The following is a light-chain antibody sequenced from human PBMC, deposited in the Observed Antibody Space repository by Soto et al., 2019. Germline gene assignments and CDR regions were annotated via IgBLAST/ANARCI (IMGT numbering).Light chain of an antibody. CDR3: CSYGGSSTFDVV. J-gene: IGLJ2*01. Sequence: QSALTQPASVSGSPGQSITISCTGTSSDVGSYNLVSWYQQHPGKAPKLMIYDGNKRPSGVSNRFSGSKSGNTASLTISGLLAADEADYYCCSYGGSSTFDVVFGGGTKLTVL. V-gene: IGLV2-23*03. CDR1: SSDVGSYNL. CDR2: DGN.